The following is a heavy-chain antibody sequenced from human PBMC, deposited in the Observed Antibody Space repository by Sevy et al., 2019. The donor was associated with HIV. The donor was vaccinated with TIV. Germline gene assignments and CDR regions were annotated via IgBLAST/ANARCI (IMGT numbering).Heavy chain of an antibody. V-gene: IGHV1-2*02. J-gene: IGHJ6*02. CDR2: INPNSDDT. D-gene: IGHD3-16*01. CDR1: ESTFTAYY. CDR3: GRGRVILGGGGGLDV. Sequence: ASVKVSCKASESTFTAYYIHWLRQAPGQGLEWMGWINPNSDDTNYAQKFQGRVSMAADTSISTAYMDLSRLRFDDTAVYYGGRGRVILGGGGGLDVWGQGTTVTVSS.